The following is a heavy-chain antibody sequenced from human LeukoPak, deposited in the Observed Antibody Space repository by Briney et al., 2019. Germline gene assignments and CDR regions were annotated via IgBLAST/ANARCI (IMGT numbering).Heavy chain of an antibody. CDR1: GFTFSRYN. Sequence: GGSLRLSCAASGFTFSRYNMNWVRQAPGKGLEWVAYISTTSSLIYYADSVKGRFTLSRDNAKNSLYLQMNSLSAEDTAVYYCARGIYYYDSSGRLDYRGPGTLVTVSS. CDR2: ISTTSSLI. D-gene: IGHD3-22*01. CDR3: ARGIYYYDSSGRLDY. V-gene: IGHV3-48*01. J-gene: IGHJ4*02.